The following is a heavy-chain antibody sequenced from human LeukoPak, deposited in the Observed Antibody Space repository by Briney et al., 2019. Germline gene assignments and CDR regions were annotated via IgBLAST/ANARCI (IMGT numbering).Heavy chain of an antibody. CDR2: IGRNGDNI. CDR1: GFIFNNYV. Sequence: GGSLRLSCAASGFIFNNYVMSWVRQAPGEGLEWVSYIGRNGDNIHYADSMKGRFTISRDNSKHTLYLQMNSLRAEDTAIYYCARGQYCSSTSCYVIGAFDIWGQGTMVTVSS. D-gene: IGHD2-2*01. J-gene: IGHJ3*02. V-gene: IGHV3-23*01. CDR3: ARGQYCSSTSCYVIGAFDI.